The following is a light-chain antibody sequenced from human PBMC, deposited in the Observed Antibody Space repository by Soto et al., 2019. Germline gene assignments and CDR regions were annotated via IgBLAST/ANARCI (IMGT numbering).Light chain of an antibody. CDR1: SSDVGGYNY. CDR3: SSYTATRTYV. V-gene: IGLV2-14*01. J-gene: IGLJ1*01. CDR2: GAT. Sequence: QSALTQPASVSGSPGQSVTISCTGTSSDVGGYNYVSWYQQLPGEAPKLIIYGATDRPSGVSNRFSGSKSDNTASLTVSGLQAEDEGDYYCSSYTATRTYVFGTGTKLTVL.